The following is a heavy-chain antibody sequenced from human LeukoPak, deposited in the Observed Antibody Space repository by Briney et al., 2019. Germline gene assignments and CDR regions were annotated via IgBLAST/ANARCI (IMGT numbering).Heavy chain of an antibody. V-gene: IGHV4-34*01. D-gene: IGHD1-1*01. CDR1: GGSFSGYY. CDR3: ARLERGGGGNWFDP. J-gene: IGHJ5*02. Sequence: SETLSLTCAVYGGSFSGYYWSWIRQPPGKGLEWIGEINHSGSTNYNPSLKSRVTISVDTSKNQFSLKLSSVTAADTAVYYCARLERGGGGNWFDPWGQGTLVTVSS. CDR2: INHSGST.